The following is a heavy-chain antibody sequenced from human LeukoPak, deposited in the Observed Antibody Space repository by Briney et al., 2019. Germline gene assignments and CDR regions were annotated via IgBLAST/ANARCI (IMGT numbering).Heavy chain of an antibody. CDR3: AIILADYYYYYMDV. V-gene: IGHV4-39*01. J-gene: IGHJ6*03. CDR2: IYYSGST. Sequence: PSETLSLTCTVSGGSISSSSYYWGWIRQPPGKGLEWIGSIYYSGSTYYNPSLKSRVTISVDTSKNQFSLKLSSVTAADTAVYYCAIILADYYYYYMDVWGKGTTVTVSS. CDR1: GGSISSSSYY.